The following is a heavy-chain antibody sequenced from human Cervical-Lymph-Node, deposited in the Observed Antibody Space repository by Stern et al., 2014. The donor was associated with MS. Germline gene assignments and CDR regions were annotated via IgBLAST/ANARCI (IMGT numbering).Heavy chain of an antibody. CDR3: ARGRELLSGDE. D-gene: IGHD1-26*01. V-gene: IGHV1-8*01. CDR1: GYTFTSYD. Sequence: VQLVQSGAEVKKPGASVKVSCKASGYTFTSYDINWVRQGTGHGLEWMGWMNPYSGNAVYAQKFQGRVTMTRDTSTSTAYLELTSLRSEDTAVFYCARGRELLSGDEGGQGTLVTVSS. CDR2: MNPYSGNA. J-gene: IGHJ4*02.